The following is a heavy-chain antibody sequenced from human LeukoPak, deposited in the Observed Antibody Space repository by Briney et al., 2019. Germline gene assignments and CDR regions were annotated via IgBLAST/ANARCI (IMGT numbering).Heavy chain of an antibody. CDR2: IYSGGST. CDR3: ARVDVLHYYYGMDV. V-gene: IGHV3-53*01. D-gene: IGHD6-6*01. Sequence: GGSLRLSCAASGFTVSSNYMSWVRQAPGKGLEWASVIYSGGSTYYADSVKGRFTISRDNSKNTLYLQMNSLRAEDTAVYYCARVDVLHYYYGMDVWGQGTTVTVSS. J-gene: IGHJ6*02. CDR1: GFTVSSNY.